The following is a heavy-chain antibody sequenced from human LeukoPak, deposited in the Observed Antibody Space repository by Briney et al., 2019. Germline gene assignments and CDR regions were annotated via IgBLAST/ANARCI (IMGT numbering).Heavy chain of an antibody. CDR1: GFTFSRYW. CDR2: IKQDGSGE. D-gene: IGHD6-19*01. J-gene: IGHJ4*02. Sequence: GGSLRLSCVASGFTFSRYWMSWVRQAPGKGLEWVAKIKQDGSGEYYLDSVKGRFTISRDNAKNSLYLQMNSLRVDDTAVYFCTTGYSSGWYNEGNYWGQGTLVTVSS. CDR3: TTGYSSGWYNEGNY. V-gene: IGHV3-7*01.